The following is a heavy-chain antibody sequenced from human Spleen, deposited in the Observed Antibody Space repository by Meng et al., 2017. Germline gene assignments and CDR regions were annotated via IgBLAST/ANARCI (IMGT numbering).Heavy chain of an antibody. CDR1: GLSSSTSGVA. Sequence: QITLKESGSTLVKPTQTLTLTCTLSGLSSSTSGVAVGWIRQPPGKALEWLALIYWDDEIHYSPSLNSRLTITKDTSKNQVVLTVTNMDPVDTAIYYCAHRRGGYFDYWGQGTLVTVSS. D-gene: IGHD3-16*01. V-gene: IGHV2-5*02. CDR2: IYWDDEI. J-gene: IGHJ4*02. CDR3: AHRRGGYFDY.